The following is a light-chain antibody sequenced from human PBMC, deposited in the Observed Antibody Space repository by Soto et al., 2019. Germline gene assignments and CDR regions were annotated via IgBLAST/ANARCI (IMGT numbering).Light chain of an antibody. V-gene: IGKV1-8*01. Sequence: AIRMTQSPSSLSASTGDRVTITCRASQGISSYLAWYQQKPGKAPKLLIYAASTLQSGVPSRFSGSGSGTDFTLTISSLQSEDFATYYCQQYYSYPRVTVGPGTKVDIK. CDR2: AAS. CDR1: QGISSY. CDR3: QQYYSYPRVT. J-gene: IGKJ3*01.